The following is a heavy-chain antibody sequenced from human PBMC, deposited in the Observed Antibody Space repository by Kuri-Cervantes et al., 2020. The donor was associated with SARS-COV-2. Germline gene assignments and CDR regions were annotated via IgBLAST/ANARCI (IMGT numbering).Heavy chain of an antibody. J-gene: IGHJ4*02. V-gene: IGHV4-4*07. Sequence: GSLSPSCTVYGGSISSYYWSWIRQPAGKGLEWMGRIYTSGSNNSNTALKCRVTMSVDTSKTQFTLKLSSVNAADTAVYSYASSYYDLWSGYSTAKSAFSYWGQGTLVTVSS. CDR1: GGSISSYY. D-gene: IGHD3-3*01. CDR2: IYTSGSN. CDR3: ASSYYDLWSGYSTAKSAFSY.